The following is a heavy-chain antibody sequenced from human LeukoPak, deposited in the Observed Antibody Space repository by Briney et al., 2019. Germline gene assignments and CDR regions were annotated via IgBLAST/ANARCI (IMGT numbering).Heavy chain of an antibody. CDR3: ARSRVWSDYWGYCDY. J-gene: IGHJ4*02. CDR2: IYHNGST. CDR1: GGSISSYY. D-gene: IGHD3-3*01. Sequence: PSETLSLTCTVSGGSISSYYWSWIRQPPGKGLEWIGYIYHNGSTNYNPSLKSRVTISVDMSKNQMSLKLSSVTAADTAVYYCARSRVWSDYWGYCDYWGQGTLVTVSS. V-gene: IGHV4-59*01.